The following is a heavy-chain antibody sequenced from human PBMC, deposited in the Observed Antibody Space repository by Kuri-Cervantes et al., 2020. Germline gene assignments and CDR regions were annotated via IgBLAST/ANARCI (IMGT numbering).Heavy chain of an antibody. CDR3: ATHLGGYYFDY. Sequence: ETLSLTCAASGFTFSSYSMNWVRQAPGKGLEWVSSISSSSSYIYYADSVKGRFTISRDNAENSLYLQMNSLRAEDTAVYYCATHLGGYYFDYWGQGTLVTVSS. CDR1: GFTFSSYS. V-gene: IGHV3-21*01. D-gene: IGHD3-16*01. J-gene: IGHJ4*02. CDR2: ISSSSSYI.